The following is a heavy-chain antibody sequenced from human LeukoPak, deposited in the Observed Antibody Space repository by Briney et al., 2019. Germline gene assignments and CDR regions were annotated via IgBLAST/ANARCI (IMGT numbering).Heavy chain of an antibody. CDR3: ARAYYECFDY. J-gene: IGHJ4*02. D-gene: IGHD3-22*01. V-gene: IGHV4-30-2*01. Sequence: SQTLSLTYAVSGGSISSGGYSWSWIRQPPGKGLEWIGYIYHSGSTYYNPSLKSRLTISVDRSKNQFSLKLSSVTAADTAVYYCARAYYECFDYWGQGTLVTVSS. CDR1: GGSISSGGYS. CDR2: IYHSGST.